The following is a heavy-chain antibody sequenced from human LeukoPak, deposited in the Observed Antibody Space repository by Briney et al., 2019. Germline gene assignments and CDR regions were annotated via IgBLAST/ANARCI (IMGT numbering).Heavy chain of an antibody. Sequence: SETLSLTCTVSGGSISSYYWSWIRQPPGKGLEWIGYIYYSGSTDYNPSLKSRVTISVDTSKNQFSLKLSSVTAADTAVYYCARTITAYYYGMDVWGQGTTVTVSS. CDR3: ARTITAYYYGMDV. CDR2: IYYSGST. D-gene: IGHD3-10*01. V-gene: IGHV4-59*01. J-gene: IGHJ6*02. CDR1: GGSISSYY.